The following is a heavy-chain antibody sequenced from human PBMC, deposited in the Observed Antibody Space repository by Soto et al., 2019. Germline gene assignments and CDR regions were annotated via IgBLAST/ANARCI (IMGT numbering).Heavy chain of an antibody. CDR1: GVTFSNYA. CDR3: AKQRADYGSGADTFYFDS. D-gene: IGHD3-10*01. V-gene: IGHV3-23*01. Sequence: QPGGSLRLSCTVSGVTFSNYAMNWVRQAPGKGLEWVSSLSGSGGTTYYADSVKGRFIISRDNSKNTLYLLMNSLRAEDTAPYYCAKQRADYGSGADTFYFDSWGQGALVTVSS. CDR2: LSGSGGTT. J-gene: IGHJ4*02.